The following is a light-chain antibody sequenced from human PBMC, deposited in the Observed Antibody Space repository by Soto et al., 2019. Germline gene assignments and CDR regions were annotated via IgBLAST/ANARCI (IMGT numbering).Light chain of an antibody. CDR1: EDGTIT. V-gene: IGKV3-15*01. J-gene: IGKJ1*01. CDR3: QQYNKWPPWT. Sequence: DIVMTQSPATLSVPAGETPTLSCRPMEDGTITLAWYQLKPGQSPRLLIYDVSTRATGIPARFSGSGSGTEFTLTIRDLQSEDFAVYYCQQYNKWPPWTFGQGTKVDIK. CDR2: DVS.